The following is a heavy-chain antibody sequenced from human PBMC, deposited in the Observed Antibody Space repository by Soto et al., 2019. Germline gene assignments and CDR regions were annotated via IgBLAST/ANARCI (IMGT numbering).Heavy chain of an antibody. CDR2: ISPKSGCT. D-gene: IGHD3-22*01. J-gene: IGHJ3*02. V-gene: IGHV1-2*02. CDR1: GYTFSDYY. CDR3: TRNAFYYNSSGYHDGFDI. Sequence: QVPLVQSGAEVQKPGASVKVSCKASGYTFSDYYVHWVRQAPGQGLEWMGWISPKSGCTNYAQKFQGRVTMTRDTSIFTAYMELSRLRSDDTAVYYCTRNAFYYNSSGYHDGFDIWGQGTLVTVSS.